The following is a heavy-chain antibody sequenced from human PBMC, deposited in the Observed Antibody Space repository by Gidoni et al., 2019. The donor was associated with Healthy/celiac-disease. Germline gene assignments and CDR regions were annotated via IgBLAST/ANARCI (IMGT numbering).Heavy chain of an antibody. J-gene: IGHJ4*02. CDR3: ARDRSYGSGSYNLFDY. V-gene: IGHV3-48*03. D-gene: IGHD3-10*01. CDR2: ISSSGSTI. Sequence: EVQLVASGGGLVQPGGSLRLSCAASGFPFSSYEMNWVRQAPGKGLEWVSYISSSGSTIYYADSVKGRFTISRDNAKNSLYLQMNSLRAEDTAVYYCARDRSYGSGSYNLFDYWGQGTLVTVSS. CDR1: GFPFSSYE.